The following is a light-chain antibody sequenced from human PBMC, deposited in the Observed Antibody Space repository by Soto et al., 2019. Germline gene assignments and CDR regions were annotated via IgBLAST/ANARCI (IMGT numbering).Light chain of an antibody. Sequence: QSLLTQPPSVSAAPGQKVTISCSGGSSNIGKNFVSWYQRLPGTAPKLVIYDNNKRPSGIPDRFSGSKSGTSATLAITGLQTGDEADYYCGTWDTSLSAGHVIFGGGTKLTVL. CDR3: GTWDTSLSAGHVI. CDR2: DNN. J-gene: IGLJ2*01. V-gene: IGLV1-51*01. CDR1: SSNIGKNF.